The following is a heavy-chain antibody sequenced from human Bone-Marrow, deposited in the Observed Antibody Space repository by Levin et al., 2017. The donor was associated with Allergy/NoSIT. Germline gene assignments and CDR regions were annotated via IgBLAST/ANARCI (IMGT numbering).Heavy chain of an antibody. CDR3: ARVLSDDSSGYYYGGAFDI. CDR1: GGTFSSYT. J-gene: IGHJ3*02. V-gene: IGHV1-69*02. Sequence: GASVKVSCKASGGTFSSYTISWVRQAPGQGLEWMGRIIPILGIANYAQKFQGRVTITADKSTSTAYMELSSLRSEDTAVYYCARVLSDDSSGYYYGGAFDIWGQGTMVTVSS. CDR2: IIPILGIA. D-gene: IGHD3-22*01.